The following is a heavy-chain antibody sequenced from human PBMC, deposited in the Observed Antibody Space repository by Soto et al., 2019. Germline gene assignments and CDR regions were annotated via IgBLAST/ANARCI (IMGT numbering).Heavy chain of an antibody. V-gene: IGHV5-10-1*01. CDR3: ARSPYGSGSYGGPKTVNWFDP. D-gene: IGHD3-10*01. J-gene: IGHJ5*02. Sequence: GESLKISCKGSGYSFTSYWISWVRQMPGKGLEWMGRIDPSDSYTNYSPSFQGHVTISADKSISTAYLQWSSLKASDTAMYYCARSPYGSGSYGGPKTVNWFDPWGPGTLVTVSS. CDR1: GYSFTSYW. CDR2: IDPSDSYT.